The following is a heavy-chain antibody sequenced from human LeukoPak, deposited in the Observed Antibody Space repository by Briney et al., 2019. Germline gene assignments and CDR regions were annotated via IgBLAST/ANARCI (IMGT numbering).Heavy chain of an antibody. D-gene: IGHD5-24*01. V-gene: IGHV3-74*01. CDR2: VKGDGGFT. CDR1: GFTFRSYW. J-gene: IGHJ4*02. CDR3: VRDGDDFKFQQ. Sequence: GGSLRLSCAASGFTFRSYWMHWVRQAPGKGLVWVSRVKGDGGFTNYADSVYGRFTISRDNAKNTLYLHMHSLRAEDTAVYYCVRDGDDFKFQQRGQGSLVTVSS.